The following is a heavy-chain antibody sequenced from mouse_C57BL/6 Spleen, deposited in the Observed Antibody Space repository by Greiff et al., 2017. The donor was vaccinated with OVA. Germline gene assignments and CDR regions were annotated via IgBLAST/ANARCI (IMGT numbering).Heavy chain of an antibody. V-gene: IGHV1-64*01. Sequence: VQLQQPGAELVKPGASVKLSCKASGYTFTSYWMHWVKQRPGQGLEWIGMIHPNSGSTNYNEKFKSKATLTVDKSSSTAYRQLSSLTSEDSAVDYCARPDDYDGYAMDYWGQGTSVTVSS. J-gene: IGHJ4*01. CDR1: GYTFTSYW. CDR3: ARPDDYDGYAMDY. D-gene: IGHD2-4*01. CDR2: IHPNSGST.